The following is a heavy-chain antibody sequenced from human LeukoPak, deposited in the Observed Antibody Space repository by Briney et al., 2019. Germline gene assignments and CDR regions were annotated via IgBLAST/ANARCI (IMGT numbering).Heavy chain of an antibody. D-gene: IGHD1-26*01. J-gene: IGHJ4*02. CDR1: GYTFTSYG. V-gene: IGHV1-18*01. CDR3: VRAGGGSYYGYFDY. Sequence: ASVKVSCKASGYTFTSYGISWVRQAPGQGLEWMGWISAYSGNTNYAQKLQGRVTMTTDTSTSTAYMELRSLRSDDTAVYYCVRAGGGSYYGYFDYWGQGTLVTVSS. CDR2: ISAYSGNT.